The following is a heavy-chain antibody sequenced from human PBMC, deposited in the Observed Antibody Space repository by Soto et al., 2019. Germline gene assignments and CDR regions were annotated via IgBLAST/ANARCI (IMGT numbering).Heavy chain of an antibody. CDR1: GYTLRELN. CDR3: ATQPYQGSGAFYT. CDR2: ISAYNGNT. D-gene: IGHD2-15*01. Sequence: ASVKVSCKVTGYTLRELNLHWVRQAPGQGLEWMGWISAYNGNTNYAQKLQGRVTMTTDTSTSTAYMELRSLRSDDTAVYYCATQPYQGSGAFYTWGQGTMVTVSS. J-gene: IGHJ3*02. V-gene: IGHV1-18*01.